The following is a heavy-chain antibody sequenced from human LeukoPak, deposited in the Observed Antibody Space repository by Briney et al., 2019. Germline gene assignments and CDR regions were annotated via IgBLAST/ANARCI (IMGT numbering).Heavy chain of an antibody. J-gene: IGHJ6*03. D-gene: IGHD6-19*01. V-gene: IGHV1-18*01. CDR1: GYTFTSYD. CDR3: ARDSDYSSGWYYYYYYYYMDV. CDR2: ISAYNGNT. Sequence: ASVKVSCKASGYTFTSYDINWVRQATGQGLEWMGWISAYNGNTNYAQKLQGRVTMTTDTSTSTAYMELRSLRSDDTAVYYCARDSDYSSGWYYYYYYYYMDVWGKGTTVTVSS.